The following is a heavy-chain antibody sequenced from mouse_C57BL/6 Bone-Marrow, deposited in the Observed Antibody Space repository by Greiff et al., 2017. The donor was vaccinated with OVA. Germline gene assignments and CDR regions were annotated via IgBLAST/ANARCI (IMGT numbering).Heavy chain of an antibody. CDR1: GFTFSSYG. D-gene: IGHD4-1*01. CDR2: ISSGGSYT. CDR3: ARQLGEAWFAY. Sequence: EVMLVESGGDLVKPGGSLKLSCAASGFTFSSYGMSWVRQTPDKRLEWVATISSGGSYTYYPDSVKGRFTISRDNAKNTLYLQMSSLKSEDTAMYYCARQLGEAWFAYWGQGTLVTVSA. J-gene: IGHJ3*01. V-gene: IGHV5-6*02.